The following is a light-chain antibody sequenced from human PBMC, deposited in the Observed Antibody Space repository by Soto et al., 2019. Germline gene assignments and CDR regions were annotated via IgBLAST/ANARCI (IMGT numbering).Light chain of an antibody. CDR2: DAS. Sequence: DIQMTQSPSTLSASVGDRVAITCRASQSISNWLAWYQQKPGKAPKLLIYDASSLESGVPSRFSGSGSETEFTLTIGSLQPDDFATYYCQQYDSYSPYTFGQGTKLEIK. CDR1: QSISNW. CDR3: QQYDSYSPYT. V-gene: IGKV1-5*01. J-gene: IGKJ2*01.